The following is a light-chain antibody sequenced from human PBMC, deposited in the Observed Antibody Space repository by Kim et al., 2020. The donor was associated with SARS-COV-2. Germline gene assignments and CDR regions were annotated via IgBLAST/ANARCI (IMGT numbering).Light chain of an antibody. CDR3: LQYYVPPET. J-gene: IGKJ2*01. V-gene: IGKV4-1*01. CDR1: QSLLDSANSKNY. Sequence: SATINCKSSQSLLDSANSKNYLGWYQKKPGQPPTLLIYWASSRGSGVPDRFSGSGSGTDFTLTISSLQAEDVAIYYCLQYYVPPETFGEGTKLLI. CDR2: WAS.